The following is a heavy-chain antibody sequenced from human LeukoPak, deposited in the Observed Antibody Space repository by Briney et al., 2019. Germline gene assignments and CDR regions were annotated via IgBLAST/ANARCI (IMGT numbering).Heavy chain of an antibody. J-gene: IGHJ4*02. V-gene: IGHV4-59*12. CDR1: GGSISSYY. CDR2: IYYSGST. D-gene: IGHD3-16*01. CDR3: ARDDGGSFY. Sequence: SETLSLTCTVSGGSISSYYWSWIRQPPGKGLEWIGSIYYSGSTYYNPSLKSRVTISVDTSKNQFSLKLSSVTAADTAVYYCARDDGGSFYWGQGTLVTVSS.